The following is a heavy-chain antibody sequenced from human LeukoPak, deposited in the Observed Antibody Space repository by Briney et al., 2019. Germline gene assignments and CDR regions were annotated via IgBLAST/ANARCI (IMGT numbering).Heavy chain of an antibody. CDR3: ARDVGLRFLEWLLYH. D-gene: IGHD3-3*01. CDR1: GFTFSSYS. CDR2: ISSSSSYI. V-gene: IGHV3-21*01. J-gene: IGHJ5*02. Sequence: PGGSLRLSRAASGFTFSSYSMNWVRQAPGKGLEWVSSISSSSSYIYYADSVKGRFTISRDNSKNTLYLQMNSLRAEDTAVYYCARDVGLRFLEWLLYHWGQGTLVTVSS.